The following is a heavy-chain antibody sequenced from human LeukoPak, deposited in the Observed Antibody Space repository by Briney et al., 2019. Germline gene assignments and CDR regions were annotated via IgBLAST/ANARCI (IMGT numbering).Heavy chain of an antibody. D-gene: IGHD7-27*01. Sequence: SETLSLTCTVSDGSIINNNHYWGWTRQPPGKGLEWIGSISYSGGTAYNPSLRSRVTISVDTSKNQFSLKLSSVTAADTAVYYCARRAAKRGTAFDYWGQGTLVTVSS. CDR3: ARRAAKRGTAFDY. J-gene: IGHJ4*02. V-gene: IGHV4-39*01. CDR2: ISYSGGT. CDR1: DGSIINNNHY.